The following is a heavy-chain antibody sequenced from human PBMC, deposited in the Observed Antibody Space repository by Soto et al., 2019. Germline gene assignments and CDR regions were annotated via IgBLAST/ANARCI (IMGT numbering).Heavy chain of an antibody. V-gene: IGHV1-45*02. J-gene: IGHJ4*02. CDR3: ASGRYDASGYFDY. CDR1: GNTFTYVY. D-gene: IGHD3-22*01. Sequence: SVKVSCKGSGNTFTYVYLHWVRQAPGQALEWMGWITPFNGNTKYAQKFQDRVTFTGDTSLSTAYMELSSLRSDDTAMFYCASGRYDASGYFDYWRQGTLVTVSS. CDR2: ITPFNGNT.